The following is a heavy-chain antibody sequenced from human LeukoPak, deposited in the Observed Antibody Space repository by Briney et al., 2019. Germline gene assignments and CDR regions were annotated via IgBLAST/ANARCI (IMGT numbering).Heavy chain of an antibody. CDR2: INPNSGGT. V-gene: IGHV1-2*04. CDR3: ARARDGYNDDAFDI. CDR1: GYTFTGYY. J-gene: IGHJ3*02. D-gene: IGHD5-24*01. Sequence: ASVKVSCKASGYTFTGYYMHWVRQAPGQGLEWMGWINPNSGGTNYAQKFQGWVTMTRDTSISTAYMEMSRLRSDDTAVYYCARARDGYNDDAFDIWGQGTMVTVSS.